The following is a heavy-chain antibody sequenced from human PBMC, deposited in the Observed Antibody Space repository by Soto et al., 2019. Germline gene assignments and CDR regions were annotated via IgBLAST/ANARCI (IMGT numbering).Heavy chain of an antibody. J-gene: IGHJ6*03. CDR1: GFTFSSYS. D-gene: IGHD6-19*01. CDR3: ARESGGSSGWYGDYYYYYMDV. Sequence: GGSLRLSCAASGFTFSSYSMNWVRQAPGKGLEWVSSISSSSSYIYYADSVKGRFTISRDNAKNSLYLQMNSLRAEDTAVYYCARESGGSSGWYGDYYYYYMDVWGKGTTVTVSS. V-gene: IGHV3-21*01. CDR2: ISSSSSYI.